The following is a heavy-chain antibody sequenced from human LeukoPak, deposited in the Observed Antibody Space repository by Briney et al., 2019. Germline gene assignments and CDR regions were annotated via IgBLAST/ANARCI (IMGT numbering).Heavy chain of an antibody. V-gene: IGHV3-33*01. CDR3: ARDNTSYFDY. CDR2: IWYDGSKE. CDR1: GFSFNNYG. J-gene: IGHJ4*02. Sequence: QSGGSLRLSCAVSGFSFNNYGMDWVRQAPGKGLEWVAVIWYDGSKEYYADSVKGRFTISRDNSKNTLYLQMDSLRAEDTAVYCCARDNTSYFDYWGQGIRVTVSS.